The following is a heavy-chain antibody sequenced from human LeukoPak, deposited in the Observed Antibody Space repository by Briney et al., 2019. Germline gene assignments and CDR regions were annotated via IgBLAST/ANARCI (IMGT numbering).Heavy chain of an antibody. Sequence: PSGTLSLTCTVSGGSISSYYWSWIRQPPGKGLEWIGYIYYSGSTNYNPSLKSRVTISVDTSKNQFSLKLSSVTAADTAVYYCAGTAAAPKTWGQGTLVTVSS. V-gene: IGHV4-59*01. CDR1: GGSISSYY. CDR2: IYYSGST. D-gene: IGHD6-13*01. CDR3: AGTAAAPKT. J-gene: IGHJ4*02.